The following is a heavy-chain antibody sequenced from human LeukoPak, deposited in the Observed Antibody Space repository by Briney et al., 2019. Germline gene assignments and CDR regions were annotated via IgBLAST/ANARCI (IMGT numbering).Heavy chain of an antibody. Sequence: PGGSLRLSCTVSGFTVSSNSWSWVRQAPGKGLEWVSFIYSGGKTHSSDSVKGRFTISRDNSKNTLYLQMNSLRADDTAVYYCARARAPVTRISSFDIWGQGTMVTVSS. V-gene: IGHV3-53*05. CDR2: IYSGGKT. CDR3: ARARAPVTRISSFDI. D-gene: IGHD4-17*01. J-gene: IGHJ3*02. CDR1: GFTVSSNS.